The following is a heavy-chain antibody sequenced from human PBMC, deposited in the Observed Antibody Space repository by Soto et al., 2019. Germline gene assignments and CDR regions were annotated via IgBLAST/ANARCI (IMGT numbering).Heavy chain of an antibody. V-gene: IGHV4-39*01. J-gene: IGHJ3*02. CDR3: ARRLLVGAKVGAFDI. Sequence: SETLSLTCTVSGGSISSSSYYWGWIRQPPGKGLEWIGSIYYSGSTYYNPSLKSRVTISVDTSKNQFSLKLSSVTAADTAVYYCARRLLVGAKVGAFDIWGQGTMVTVSS. CDR1: GGSISSSSYY. D-gene: IGHD1-26*01. CDR2: IYYSGST.